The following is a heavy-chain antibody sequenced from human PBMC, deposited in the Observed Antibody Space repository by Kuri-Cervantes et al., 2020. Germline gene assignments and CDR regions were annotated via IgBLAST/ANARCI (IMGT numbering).Heavy chain of an antibody. V-gene: IGHV4-31*03. CDR1: GGSISSGGYY. CDR2: IYYSGST. D-gene: IGHD3-10*01. Sequence: SETLSLTCTVSGGSISSGGYYWSWIRQHPGKGLEWIGYIYYSGSTYYNPSLKSRVTISVDTSKNQFSLRLSSVTAADTAVYYCARAVRYYGGYYYMDVWGKGTTVTVSS. CDR3: ARAVRYYGGYYYMDV. J-gene: IGHJ6*03.